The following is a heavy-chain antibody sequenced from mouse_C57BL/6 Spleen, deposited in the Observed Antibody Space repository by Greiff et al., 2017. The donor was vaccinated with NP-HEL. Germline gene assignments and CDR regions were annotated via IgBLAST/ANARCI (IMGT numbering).Heavy chain of an antibody. V-gene: IGHV1-59*01. Sequence: QVQLQQPGAELVRPGPSVKFSFNSSGYTFTSYWMHWVKQRPGQGLEWIGVIDPSASYTNYNQKFKGKATLTVDTSSSTAYMQLSSLTSEDSAVYYCARRVTTAISDYWGQGTTLTVSS. CDR2: IDPSASYT. J-gene: IGHJ2*01. D-gene: IGHD1-2*01. CDR3: ARRVTTAISDY. CDR1: GYTFTSYW.